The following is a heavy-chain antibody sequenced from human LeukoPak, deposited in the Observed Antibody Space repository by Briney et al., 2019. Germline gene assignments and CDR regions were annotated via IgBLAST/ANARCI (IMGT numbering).Heavy chain of an antibody. V-gene: IGHV4-34*01. CDR3: ARGQVPAARGYNRFDP. CDR1: GWSFNDVY. D-gene: IGHD2-2*01. Sequence: SETLSLTFAVYGWSFNDVYWNWIRQPPCKALESFGEINARGDTNYNPSLKSRVTISVDSSRNQFSLTLTSMIASDTANCARGQVPAARGYNRFDPWGQGTLVTVSS. CDR2: INARGDT. J-gene: IGHJ5*02.